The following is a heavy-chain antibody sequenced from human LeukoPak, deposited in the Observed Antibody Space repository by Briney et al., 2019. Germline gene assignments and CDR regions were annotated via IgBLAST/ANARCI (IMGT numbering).Heavy chain of an antibody. CDR3: ARGGDYNILTGFRNRILGFDY. CDR1: GFTFSSYG. D-gene: IGHD3-9*01. CDR2: IRYDGSNK. J-gene: IGHJ4*02. Sequence: GGSLRLSCAASGFTFSSYGMHWVRQAPGKGLEWVAFIRYDGSNKYYADSVKGRFTISRDNSKNTLYLQMNSLTAEDTAVYYCARGGDYNILTGFRNRILGFDYWGLGTLVTVST. V-gene: IGHV3-30*02.